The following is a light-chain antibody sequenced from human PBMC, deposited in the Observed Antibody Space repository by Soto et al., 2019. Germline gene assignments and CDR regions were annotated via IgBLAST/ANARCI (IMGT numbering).Light chain of an antibody. Sequence: VSPGERATLSCRASQSIRSNYLAWYQQKPGQAPRLLIHEISTRAPGIPARFIGSGSGTEFTLTISSLQSEDLAVYFCQQYSAWPLTFGPGTKVDI. CDR1: QSIRSN. V-gene: IGKV3-15*01. CDR3: QQYSAWPLT. J-gene: IGKJ3*01. CDR2: EIS.